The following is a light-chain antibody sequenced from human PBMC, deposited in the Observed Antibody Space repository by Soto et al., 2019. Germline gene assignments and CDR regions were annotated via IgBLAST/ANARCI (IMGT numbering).Light chain of an antibody. CDR1: QGIRNY. V-gene: IGKV1-27*01. CDR3: QKYNNALWT. J-gene: IGKJ1*01. Sequence: DIQMTQSPCSLSASVGDRVIITCRASQGIRNYLAWYQQKPGKVPKLLIYAASTLQSGVPSRFSGSGSGTDFTLTIRSLQAEDGANYYCQKYNNALWTFGQGTKVEIK. CDR2: AAS.